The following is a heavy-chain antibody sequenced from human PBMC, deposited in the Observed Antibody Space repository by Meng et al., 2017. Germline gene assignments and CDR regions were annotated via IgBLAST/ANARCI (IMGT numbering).Heavy chain of an antibody. V-gene: IGHV3-23*01. CDR1: GFTFSSYA. CDR3: AKAVVVPAAMYYFDY. CDR2: ISGSGGST. Sequence: GGSLRLSCAASGFTFSSYAMSWVRQAPGKGLEWVSAISGSGGSTYYADSVKGRFTISRDNSKNTLYLQMNSLRAEDTAVYYCAKAVVVPAAMYYFDYWGQGTLVTVAS. J-gene: IGHJ4*02. D-gene: IGHD2-2*01.